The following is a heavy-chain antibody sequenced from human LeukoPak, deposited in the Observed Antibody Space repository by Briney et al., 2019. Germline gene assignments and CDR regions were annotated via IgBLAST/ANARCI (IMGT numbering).Heavy chain of an antibody. Sequence: PGGSLRLSCAASGFTFSSYSMNWVRQAPGKGLEWVSSISSSSSYIHYADSVKGRFTISRDNAKNSLYLQMNSLRAEDTAVYYCAREYCSSTSCYSLDYWGQGTLVTVSS. D-gene: IGHD2-2*01. CDR1: GFTFSSYS. CDR3: AREYCSSTSCYSLDY. CDR2: ISSSSSYI. J-gene: IGHJ4*02. V-gene: IGHV3-21*01.